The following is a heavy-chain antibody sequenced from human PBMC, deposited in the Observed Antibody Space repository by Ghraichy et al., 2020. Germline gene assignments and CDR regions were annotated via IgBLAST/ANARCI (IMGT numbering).Heavy chain of an antibody. CDR3: ARDANMDYYYGMDV. CDR1: GFTVSSNY. V-gene: IGHV3-53*01. CDR2: IYSGGST. D-gene: IGHD2/OR15-2a*01. Sequence: LSLTCAASGFTVSSNYMSWVRQAPGKGLEWVSVIYSGGSTYYADSVKGRFTISRDNSKNTLYLQMNSLRAEDTAVYYCARDANMDYYYGMDVWGQGTTVTVSS. J-gene: IGHJ6*02.